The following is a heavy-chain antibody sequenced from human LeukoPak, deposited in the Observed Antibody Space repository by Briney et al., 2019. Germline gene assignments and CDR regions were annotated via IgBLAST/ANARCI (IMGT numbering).Heavy chain of an antibody. J-gene: IGHJ4*02. Sequence: GESLKISCKGSGYSFTSYWISRVRQMPGKGLEWMGRIDPSDSYTNYSQSFQGHVTISADKSISTAYLQWSSLKASDTAMYYCARRDRTGWYNFDYWGQGTLVTVSS. CDR3: ARRDRTGWYNFDY. CDR1: GYSFTSYW. CDR2: IDPSDSYT. D-gene: IGHD6-19*01. V-gene: IGHV5-10-1*01.